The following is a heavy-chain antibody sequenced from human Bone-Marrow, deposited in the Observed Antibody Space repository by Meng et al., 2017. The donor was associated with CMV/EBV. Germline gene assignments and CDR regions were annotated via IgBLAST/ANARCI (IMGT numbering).Heavy chain of an antibody. J-gene: IGHJ6*02. CDR1: GFTFSSYW. Sequence: GESLKISCAASGFTFSSYWMSWVRQAPGKGLEWVANIKQDGSEKYYVDSVKGRFTISRDNAKNSLYLQMNSLRAEDTAVYYCARVSVIDGWHDFWSGFHRGYYGMDVWGQGTTVTVSS. CDR2: IKQDGSEK. CDR3: ARVSVIDGWHDFWSGFHRGYYGMDV. D-gene: IGHD3-3*01. V-gene: IGHV3-7*01.